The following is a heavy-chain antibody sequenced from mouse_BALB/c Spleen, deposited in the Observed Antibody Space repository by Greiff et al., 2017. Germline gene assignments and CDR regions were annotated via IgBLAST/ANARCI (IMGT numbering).Heavy chain of an antibody. D-gene: IGHD1-1*01. Sequence: EVKLVESGGGLVQPGGSLRLSCATSGFTFTDYYMSWVRQPPGKALEWLGFIRNKANGYTSEYSASVKGRFTSSRDNSQSNLYLQMNTLRAEDSATYYGARDKYYSYDAMDYWGQGTSVTVSS. CDR2: IRNKANGYTS. CDR3: ARDKYYSYDAMDY. J-gene: IGHJ4*01. CDR1: GFTFTDYY. V-gene: IGHV7-3*02.